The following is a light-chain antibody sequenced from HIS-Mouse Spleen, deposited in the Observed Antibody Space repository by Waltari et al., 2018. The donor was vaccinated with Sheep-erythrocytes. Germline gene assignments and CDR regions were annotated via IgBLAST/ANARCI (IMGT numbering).Light chain of an antibody. J-gene: IGLJ3*02. V-gene: IGLV3-19*01. CDR3: NSRDSSGNHWV. Sequence: SSALTQAPAVSVALGQTVRITCQGYRLRSCYASWYQQKPGQAPVLVIYGKNNRPSGIPDRFSGSSSGNTASLTITGAQAEDEADYYCNSRDSSGNHWVFGGGTKLTVL. CDR1: RLRSCY. CDR2: GKN.